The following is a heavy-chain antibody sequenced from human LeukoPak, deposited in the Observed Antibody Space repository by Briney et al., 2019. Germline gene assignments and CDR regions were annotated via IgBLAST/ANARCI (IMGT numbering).Heavy chain of an antibody. D-gene: IGHD5-24*01. CDR1: GYTFTSYY. Sequence: ASVKVSCKASGYTFTSYYMHWVRQAPGQGLEWMGIINPSGGSTSYAQKFQGRVTMTRDMSTSMVYMELSSLRSEDTAVYYCARDSGSMATIFDAFDIWGQGTMVTVSS. CDR2: INPSGGST. V-gene: IGHV1-46*01. J-gene: IGHJ3*02. CDR3: ARDSGSMATIFDAFDI.